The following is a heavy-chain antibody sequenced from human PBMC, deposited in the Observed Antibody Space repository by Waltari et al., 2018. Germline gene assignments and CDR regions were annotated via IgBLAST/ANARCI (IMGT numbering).Heavy chain of an antibody. CDR3: ARLRFLEWFYAFDI. Sequence: QVQLQQWGAGLLKPSETLSLTCAVYGGSFSGYYWSWIRQPPGKGLEWIGEINQSGSTNYNPSLKSRVTISVDTSKNQFSLKLSSVTAADTAVYYCARLRFLEWFYAFDIWGQGTMVTVSS. V-gene: IGHV4-34*01. CDR1: GGSFSGYY. J-gene: IGHJ3*02. CDR2: INQSGST. D-gene: IGHD3-3*01.